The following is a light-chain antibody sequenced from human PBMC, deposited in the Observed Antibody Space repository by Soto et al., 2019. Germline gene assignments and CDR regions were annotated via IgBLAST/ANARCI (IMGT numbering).Light chain of an antibody. CDR1: ETVSDSQ. J-gene: IGKJ1*01. CDR2: SVS. Sequence: EIVLTQSPYTLSLSPGERATLSCRTSETVSDSQLAWYQQKPGQAPRLLIYSVSTRATGIADRFSGSGSGTDFTLTISRLEPADFALYYCQKYGSSRWTFGQGTRVDIK. V-gene: IGKV3-20*01. CDR3: QKYGSSRWT.